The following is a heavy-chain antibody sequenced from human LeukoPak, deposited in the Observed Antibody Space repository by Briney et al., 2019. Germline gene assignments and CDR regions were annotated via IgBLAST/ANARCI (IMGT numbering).Heavy chain of an antibody. J-gene: IGHJ5*02. D-gene: IGHD3-22*01. CDR2: IFHSGST. CDR1: GYSISRGYY. Sequence: SETLSLTCTVYGYSISRGYYWGWIRQPPGKGLEWIGNIFHSGSTENNPSLKSRVTLSVDTSKNHLSLKLNSVTAADTAVYYCVRHRTRGSSGYSSWGQGTLVTVSS. V-gene: IGHV4-38-2*02. CDR3: VRHRTRGSSGYSS.